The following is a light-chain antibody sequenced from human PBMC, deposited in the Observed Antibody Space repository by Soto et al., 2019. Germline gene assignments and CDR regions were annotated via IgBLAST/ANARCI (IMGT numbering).Light chain of an antibody. J-gene: IGKJ1*01. Sequence: DIQLTQSPSFLSASVGDRVTITCRGSQDISSYLAWYQQRPGKVPRFLTHSASTLQSGVPSRFSVTGSGTTFTLTISSLQPEDIATYYCQQINRFPRTFGQGTKVEV. CDR3: QQINRFPRT. CDR2: SAS. CDR1: QDISSY. V-gene: IGKV1-9*01.